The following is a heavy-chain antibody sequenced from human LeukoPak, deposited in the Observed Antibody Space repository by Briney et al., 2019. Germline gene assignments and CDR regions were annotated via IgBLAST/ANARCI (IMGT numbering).Heavy chain of an antibody. CDR1: GYTFTGYY. V-gene: IGHV1-2*02. CDR3: AVMTTVVTPNFDY. D-gene: IGHD4-23*01. Sequence: ASVKVSCKASGYTFTGYYMHWVRQAPGQGLEWMGWINPNSGGTNYAQKFQGRVTMTRDTSISTAYMEPSRLRSDDTAVYYCAVMTTVVTPNFDYWGQGTLVTVSS. J-gene: IGHJ4*02. CDR2: INPNSGGT.